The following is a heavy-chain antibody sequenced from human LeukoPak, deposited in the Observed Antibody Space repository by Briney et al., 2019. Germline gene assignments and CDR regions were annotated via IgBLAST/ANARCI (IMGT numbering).Heavy chain of an antibody. J-gene: IGHJ6*04. Sequence: GGSLRLSCAASGFTFSSYAMHWVRQAPGKGLEWVAVISYDGSNKYYADSVKGRFTISRDNSKNTLYLQMNSLRAEDTAVYYCASLLDYYGLGSYYPTSGMDVWGKGTTVTVSS. CDR3: ASLLDYYGLGSYYPTSGMDV. V-gene: IGHV3-30*04. CDR2: ISYDGSNK. CDR1: GFTFSSYA. D-gene: IGHD3-10*01.